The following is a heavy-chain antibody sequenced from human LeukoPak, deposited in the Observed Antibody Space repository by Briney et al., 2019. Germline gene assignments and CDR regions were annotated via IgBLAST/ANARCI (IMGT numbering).Heavy chain of an antibody. CDR1: GFTLSSYW. J-gene: IGHJ6*03. CDR3: ARRTATVDYSMDV. CDR2: IKQDGSEK. Sequence: PGGSLRLSCAASGFTLSSYWMTWVRQAPGKGLEWVANIKQDGSEKYYVDSVKGRFTISRDNAKNSLYVQMNSLRAEDTAVYYCARRTATVDYSMDVWGKGTTVTVSS. V-gene: IGHV3-7*01. D-gene: IGHD1-26*01.